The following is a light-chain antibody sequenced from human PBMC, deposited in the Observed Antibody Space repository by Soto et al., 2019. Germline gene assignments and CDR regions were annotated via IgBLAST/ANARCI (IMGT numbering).Light chain of an antibody. Sequence: QSALTQPDAVSGSPGQSITISCTGTSSDVGGYNYVYWYQQHPGKAPKLIIYEVSNRPSGVSNRFSGSKSGNTASLTISGLQAEDEADYYCSSYTSSSTPVVFGGGTKLTVL. J-gene: IGLJ2*01. CDR3: SSYTSSSTPVV. CDR1: SSDVGGYNY. CDR2: EVS. V-gene: IGLV2-14*01.